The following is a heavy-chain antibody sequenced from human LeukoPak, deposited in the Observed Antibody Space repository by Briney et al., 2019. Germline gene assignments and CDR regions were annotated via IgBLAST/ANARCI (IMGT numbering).Heavy chain of an antibody. J-gene: IGHJ3*02. CDR2: IYYSGST. V-gene: IGHV4-39*07. D-gene: IGHD6-19*01. CDR1: GGSISSSSYY. Sequence: ETLXLTCTVSGGSISSSSYYWGWIRQPPGKGLEWIGSIYYSGSTYYNPSLKSRVTISVDTSKNQFSLKLSSVTAADTAVYYCARGSGYSSGWFKDAFDIWGQGTMVTVSS. CDR3: ARGSGYSSGWFKDAFDI.